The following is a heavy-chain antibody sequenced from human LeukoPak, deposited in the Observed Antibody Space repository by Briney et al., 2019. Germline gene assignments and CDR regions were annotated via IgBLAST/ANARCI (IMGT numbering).Heavy chain of an antibody. CDR2: IIPIFGTA. CDR3: ARSEVVAAQISDY. Sequence: GASVKVSCKASGGTFSSYAISWVRQAPGQGLEWMGRIIPIFGTANYAQKFQGRVTITTDESTSTAYMKLSSLRSEDTAVYYCARSEVVAAQISDYWGQGTLVTVSS. D-gene: IGHD2-15*01. CDR1: GGTFSSYA. J-gene: IGHJ4*02. V-gene: IGHV1-69*05.